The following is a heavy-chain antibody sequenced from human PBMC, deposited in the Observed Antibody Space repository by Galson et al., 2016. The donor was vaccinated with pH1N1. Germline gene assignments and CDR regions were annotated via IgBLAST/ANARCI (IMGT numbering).Heavy chain of an antibody. Sequence: SVKVSCKASGGPLSSYATGWVRQAPGQGPEWMGGIMPIFGTTKYEQKFQGRVTITADAMSGSAYMELSGLTSMDTAVYYCVRSTGYNKVNGPFDVWGQGTLVIVSS. V-gene: IGHV1-69*13. CDR1: GGPLSSYA. J-gene: IGHJ3*01. D-gene: IGHD1-14*01. CDR2: IMPIFGTT. CDR3: VRSTGYNKVNGPFDV.